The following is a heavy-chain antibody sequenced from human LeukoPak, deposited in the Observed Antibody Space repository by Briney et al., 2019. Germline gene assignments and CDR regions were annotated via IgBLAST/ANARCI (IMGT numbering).Heavy chain of an antibody. V-gene: IGHV4-38-2*02. CDR1: GYSVSSGYY. Sequence: SETLSLTCTVSGYSVSSGYYWGWIRQPPGKGLEWIGSIYHSGSTYYNPSLKSRVTISVDTSNNQVRRNLSYVTAADTDVYYCARDFQLVYYYDSSGYYEATGVDYWGQGTLVTVSS. J-gene: IGHJ4*02. D-gene: IGHD3-22*01. CDR2: IYHSGST. CDR3: ARDFQLVYYYDSSGYYEATGVDY.